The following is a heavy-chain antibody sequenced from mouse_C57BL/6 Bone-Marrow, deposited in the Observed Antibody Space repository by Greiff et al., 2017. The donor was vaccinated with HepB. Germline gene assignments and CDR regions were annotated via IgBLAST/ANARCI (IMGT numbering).Heavy chain of an antibody. Sequence: EVMLVESEGGLVQPGSSMKLSCTASRFTFSDYYMAWVRQVPEKGLEWVANINYDGSSTYYLDSLKSRFIISRDNAKNILYLQMSSLKSEDTATYYCARDDPGFAYWGQGTLVTVSA. V-gene: IGHV5-16*01. CDR1: RFTFSDYY. J-gene: IGHJ3*01. CDR2: INYDGSST. CDR3: ARDDPGFAY.